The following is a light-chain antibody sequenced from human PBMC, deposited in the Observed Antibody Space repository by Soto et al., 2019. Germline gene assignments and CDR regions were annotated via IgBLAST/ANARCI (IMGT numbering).Light chain of an antibody. CDR1: SSDVGGYNY. Sequence: QSALTQPPSASGSPGQSVTISCTGTSSDVGGYNYVSWYQQHPGKAPKLMVYEVNKRPSGVPDRFSGSKSGNTASLTVSGLQAEEEADYYCTSYAGGNNVFGTGTKLTVL. CDR2: EVN. J-gene: IGLJ1*01. V-gene: IGLV2-8*01. CDR3: TSYAGGNNV.